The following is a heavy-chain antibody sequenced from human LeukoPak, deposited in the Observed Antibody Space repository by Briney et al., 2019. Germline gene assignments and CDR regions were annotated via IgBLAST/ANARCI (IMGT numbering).Heavy chain of an antibody. CDR2: MYYSGGT. J-gene: IGHJ4*02. D-gene: IGHD6-19*01. CDR1: EPSISGYY. CDR3: ARARYSSGWPFDY. Sequence: PSETLSLTCRVSEPSISGYYWTWIRQPPGKGLEWIGHMYYSGGTYYNPSLKSRVTISVDTSKNQFSLKLSSATAADTAVYYCARARYSSGWPFDYWGQGTLVTVSS. V-gene: IGHV4-59*08.